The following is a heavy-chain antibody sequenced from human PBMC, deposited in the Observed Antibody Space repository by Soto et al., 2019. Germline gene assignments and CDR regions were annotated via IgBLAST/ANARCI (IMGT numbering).Heavy chain of an antibody. J-gene: IGHJ4*02. Sequence: QITLNESGPTVVRPTETLTLTCRFSGFSLTTSGVGVGWIRQSPGKAPEWLALIYWDDDKRYSASLKSRLTITKDNSKTQWVRTVSDLNPTDTATYYCAQRVLRPVFGLVTTPAIYFAFWGQGPPAAVSS. D-gene: IGHD3-3*01. CDR3: AQRVLRPVFGLVTTPAIYFAF. V-gene: IGHV2-5*02. CDR2: IYWDDDK. CDR1: GFSLTTSGVG.